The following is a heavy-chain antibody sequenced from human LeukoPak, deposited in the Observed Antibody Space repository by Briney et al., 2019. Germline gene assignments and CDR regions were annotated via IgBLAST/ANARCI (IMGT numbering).Heavy chain of an antibody. CDR3: ARDLTTVIAHVLYFDS. CDR1: GFTFSDYS. Sequence: PGGSLRLSCVASGFTFSDYSMDWVRQSPGKGLEWVASISSSTTYIFYADSVKGRFTISRDNAKNSLYLQMNSLRAEDTAVYYCARDLTTVIAHVLYFDSWGQGTLVTV. D-gene: IGHD4-11*01. V-gene: IGHV3-21*01. CDR2: ISSSTTYI. J-gene: IGHJ4*02.